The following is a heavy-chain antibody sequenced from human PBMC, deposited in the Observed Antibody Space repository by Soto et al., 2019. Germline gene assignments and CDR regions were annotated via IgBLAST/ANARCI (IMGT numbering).Heavy chain of an antibody. CDR2: IYPGDSDT. Sequence: GESLKISCEGSGYSFTSYWICGVRQRPGKGLEWMGTIYPGDSDTRYSPSFHGQVTISADKSISTAYLQWSSLKASATAMYYCATSSLWFGEFTLDYWGQGTLVTVSS. CDR3: ATSSLWFGEFTLDY. V-gene: IGHV5-51*01. D-gene: IGHD3-10*01. CDR1: GYSFTSYW. J-gene: IGHJ4*02.